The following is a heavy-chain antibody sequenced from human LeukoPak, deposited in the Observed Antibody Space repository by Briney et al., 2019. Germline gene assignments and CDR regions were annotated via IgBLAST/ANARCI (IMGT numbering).Heavy chain of an antibody. CDR2: SNHSGST. CDR1: GGSFSGYY. J-gene: IGHJ4*02. D-gene: IGHD3-10*01. Sequence: PSETLSLTCAVYGGSFSGYYWSWIRQSPGKGLEWIGESNHSGSTNYNPSLKSRVTLSVDTSKNQFSLKLSSVTAADTAVYYCARHGPYVYDSGSYYIVWSYFDYWGQGTLVTVSS. V-gene: IGHV4-34*01. CDR3: ARHGPYVYDSGSYYIVWSYFDY.